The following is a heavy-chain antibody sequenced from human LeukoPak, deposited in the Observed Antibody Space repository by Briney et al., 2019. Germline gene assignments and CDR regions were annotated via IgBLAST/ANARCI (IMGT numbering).Heavy chain of an antibody. CDR1: GFTFSSYW. CDR2: INSDGGST. V-gene: IGHV3-74*01. CDR3: ARSRGLLLPDY. J-gene: IGHJ4*02. D-gene: IGHD3-3*01. Sequence: PGRSLRLSCAASGFTFSSYWMHWVRQAPGKGLVWVSRINSDGGSTSYADSVKGRFTISRDNAKNTLDLQMNSLRAEDTAVYYCARSRGLLLPDYWGQGTLVTVSS.